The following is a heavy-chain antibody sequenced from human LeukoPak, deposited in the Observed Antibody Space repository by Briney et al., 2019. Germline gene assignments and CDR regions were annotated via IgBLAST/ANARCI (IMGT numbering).Heavy chain of an antibody. CDR1: GFTFSSYS. CDR2: ISSSSSYI. D-gene: IGHD3-22*01. J-gene: IGHJ4*02. V-gene: IGHV3-21*01. Sequence: GSLRLSCAASGFTFSSYSMNWVRQAPGKGLEWVSSISSSSSYIYYADSVKGRFTISRDNAKNSLYLQMNSLRAEDTAVYYCARVQYYYDSSGYYSDYWGQGTLVTVFS. CDR3: ARVQYYYDSSGYYSDY.